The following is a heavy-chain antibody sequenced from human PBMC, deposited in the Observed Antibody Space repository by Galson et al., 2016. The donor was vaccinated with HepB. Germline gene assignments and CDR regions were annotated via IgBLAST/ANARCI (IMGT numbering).Heavy chain of an antibody. CDR2: ITPFSGNT. V-gene: IGHV1-45*02. CDR3: AKSGLDRSAYLLNPPPNVDLKNDAFDL. CDR1: GDTPAYRY. D-gene: IGHD3-22*01. Sequence: SVKVSCKASGDTPAYRYLHWVRQAPGQAPEWMGRITPFSGNTNYAPKFQDRITITRDRSMTTVYMQLTSLKSEDTAMYYCAKSGLDRSAYLLNPPPNVDLKNDAFDLWGQGTMVTVSS. J-gene: IGHJ3*01.